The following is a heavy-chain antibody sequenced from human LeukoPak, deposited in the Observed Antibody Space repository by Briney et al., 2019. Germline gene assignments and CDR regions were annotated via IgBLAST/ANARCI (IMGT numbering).Heavy chain of an antibody. J-gene: IGHJ4*02. CDR2: IYYSGST. CDR3: ARDRTGTTSGYLDY. CDR1: GGSISSYY. D-gene: IGHD1-7*01. V-gene: IGHV4-59*01. Sequence: SETLSLTCTVSGGSISSYYWSWIRQPPGKGLEWIGYIYYSGSTNYNPSLKSRVTISVDTSKNQFSLKLSSVTAADTAVYYCARDRTGTTSGYLDYWGQGALVTVSS.